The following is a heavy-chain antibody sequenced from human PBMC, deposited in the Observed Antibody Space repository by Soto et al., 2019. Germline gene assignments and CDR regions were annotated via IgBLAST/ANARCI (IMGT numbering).Heavy chain of an antibody. J-gene: IGHJ4*02. CDR1: GGSINSGDYS. D-gene: IGHD2-2*01. CDR2: IYYGGGT. Sequence: PSETLSLTCTVSGGSINSGDYSWTWIRQLPGKGLEYIGYIYYGGGTYYNPSLKSRLTISLDTSKNQFSLRLSSVTAADTAVYYCARTRTDVSTSFDYWGLGTLVTVSS. V-gene: IGHV4-31*03. CDR3: ARTRTDVSTSFDY.